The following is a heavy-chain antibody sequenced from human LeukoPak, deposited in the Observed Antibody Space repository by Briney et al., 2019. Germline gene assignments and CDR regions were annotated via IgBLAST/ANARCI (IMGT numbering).Heavy chain of an antibody. CDR1: GFTFSSYA. D-gene: IGHD6-19*01. Sequence: HSGGSLRLSCAASGFTFSSYAMSWVRQAPGKGLEWVSAISGSGGSTYYADSVKGRFTISRDNSKNTLYLQMNSLRAEDTAVYYCAKFGQTIAVTDLAAFDIWGQGTMVTVSS. CDR3: AKFGQTIAVTDLAAFDI. J-gene: IGHJ3*02. CDR2: ISGSGGST. V-gene: IGHV3-23*01.